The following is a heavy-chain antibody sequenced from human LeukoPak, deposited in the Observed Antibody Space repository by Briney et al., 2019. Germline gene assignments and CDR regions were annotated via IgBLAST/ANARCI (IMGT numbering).Heavy chain of an antibody. CDR3: ARDYDFWSGSYNWFDP. Sequence: PSETLPLTCAVYGVSFSGYYWSWLRQPPGKGLEWIGEINHSGSTNYNPSLKSRVTISVDTSKNQFSLKLSSVTAADTAVYYCARDYDFWSGSYNWFDPWGQGTLVTVSS. J-gene: IGHJ5*02. CDR2: INHSGST. CDR1: GVSFSGYY. D-gene: IGHD3-3*01. V-gene: IGHV4-34*01.